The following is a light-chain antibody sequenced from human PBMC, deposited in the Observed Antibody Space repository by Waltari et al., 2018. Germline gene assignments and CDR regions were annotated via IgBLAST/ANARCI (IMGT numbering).Light chain of an antibody. Sequence: QSVLTPPPSASGTPGQRVTISCSGNRHNIGSTHVYRYQQLPATAPTHLIYRNTPRRSAVPARLSASKSGTSASPAISARRYAEEADEYCAAWDDTLSGWVFGGGTKLTVL. CDR3: AAWDDTLSGWV. CDR2: RNT. V-gene: IGLV1-47*01. CDR1: RHNIGSTH. J-gene: IGLJ3*02.